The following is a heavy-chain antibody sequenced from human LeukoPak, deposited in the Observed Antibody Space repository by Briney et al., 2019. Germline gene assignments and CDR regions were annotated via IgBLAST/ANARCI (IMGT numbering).Heavy chain of an antibody. Sequence: PSETLSLNCCVSGGSISSYYWISIRHPPGTALEWIGYIYYSGSTNYNPSLKSRVTISVDTSKNQFSLKLSSVTAADTAVYYCARHGDSSGLDYWGQGTLVTVSS. CDR2: IYYSGST. CDR1: GGSISSYY. V-gene: IGHV4-59*08. D-gene: IGHD3-22*01. CDR3: ARHGDSSGLDY. J-gene: IGHJ4*02.